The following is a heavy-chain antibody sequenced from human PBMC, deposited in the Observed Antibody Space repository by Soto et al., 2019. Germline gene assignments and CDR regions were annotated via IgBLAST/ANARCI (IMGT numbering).Heavy chain of an antibody. CDR2: ISPIFPTP. CDR1: GGTFGNSA. V-gene: IGHV1-69*12. J-gene: IGHJ6*02. CDR3: ARDKARLQLGGNYYYGMDV. Sequence: QVQLVQSGGEVKKPGSSVTVSCKASGGTFGNSAISWVRQAPGQGLEWMGGISPIFPTPDYAQKFQGRVTITADESTSTAYMELTSLRSEDTAVYYCARDKARLQLGGNYYYGMDVWGQGTTVTVSS. D-gene: IGHD5-12*01.